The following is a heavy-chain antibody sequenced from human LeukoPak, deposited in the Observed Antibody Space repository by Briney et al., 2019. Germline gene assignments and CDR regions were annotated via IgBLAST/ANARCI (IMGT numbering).Heavy chain of an antibody. V-gene: IGHV3-23*01. Sequence: GGSLRLSCAASGFTFSSYAMSWVRQAPGKGLEWVSAISGSGGSAYYADSVKGRFTISGDNSKNTLYLQMNSLRAEDTAVYYCAKARRVITTVFDYWGQGTLVTVSS. J-gene: IGHJ4*02. CDR1: GFTFSSYA. D-gene: IGHD3-22*01. CDR3: AKARRVITTVFDY. CDR2: ISGSGGSA.